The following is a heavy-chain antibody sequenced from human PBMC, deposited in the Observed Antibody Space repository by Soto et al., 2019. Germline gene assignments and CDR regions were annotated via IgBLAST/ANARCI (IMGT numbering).Heavy chain of an antibody. Sequence: EVQLVESGGGLVQPGGSLRLSCAASGFTCSSYAMHWVRQAPGKGLEYVSAISSNGGSTYYANSVKGRFTISRDNSKNTLYLQMGSLRAEDMAVYYCARGQIAAAGNNWFDPWGQGTLVSVSS. CDR3: ARGQIAAAGNNWFDP. V-gene: IGHV3-64*01. CDR2: ISSNGGST. D-gene: IGHD6-13*01. J-gene: IGHJ5*02. CDR1: GFTCSSYA.